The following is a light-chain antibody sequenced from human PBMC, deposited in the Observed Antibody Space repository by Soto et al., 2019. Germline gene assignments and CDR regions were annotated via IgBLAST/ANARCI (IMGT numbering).Light chain of an antibody. CDR2: GAS. Sequence: EIVLTQSPGTLSLSPGERATLSCRASQSVSSSYLAWYQQKPGQAPRLLIYGASSRATGIPDRFSGSGSGIDFTLTISRLEPEDFAVYYCHQYDISPLTFGGGTKVEIK. CDR1: QSVSSSY. J-gene: IGKJ4*01. V-gene: IGKV3-20*01. CDR3: HQYDISPLT.